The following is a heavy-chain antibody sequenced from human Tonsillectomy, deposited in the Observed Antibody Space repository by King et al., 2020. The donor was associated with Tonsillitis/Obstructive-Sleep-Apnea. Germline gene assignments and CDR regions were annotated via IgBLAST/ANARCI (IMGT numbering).Heavy chain of an antibody. CDR3: ARDLAKDNISWGMDV. Sequence: EVKLVESGGGLVKSGGSLRLSCAASGFTFRSSSMSWVRQAPGKGLEWVSSISSRSTYIYYADSVEGRFTISRDNAKNSLYLQMNSLRAEDTAVYYCARDLAKDNISWGMDVWGKGTTVTVSS. D-gene: IGHD6-13*01. CDR1: GFTFRSSS. CDR2: ISSRSTYI. V-gene: IGHV3-21*01. J-gene: IGHJ6*03.